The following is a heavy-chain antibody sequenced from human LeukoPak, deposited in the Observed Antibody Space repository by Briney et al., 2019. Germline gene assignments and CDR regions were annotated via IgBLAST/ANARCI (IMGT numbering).Heavy chain of an antibody. V-gene: IGHV3-23*01. Sequence: PGGSLRLSCAASGFTFSSYAMSWVRQAPGEGLEWVSAISGSGGSTYYADSVKGRFTISRDNSKNTLYLQMNSLRAEDTAVYYCAKLIAAAGTFDYWGQGTLVTVSS. J-gene: IGHJ4*02. CDR2: ISGSGGST. CDR1: GFTFSSYA. CDR3: AKLIAAAGTFDY. D-gene: IGHD6-13*01.